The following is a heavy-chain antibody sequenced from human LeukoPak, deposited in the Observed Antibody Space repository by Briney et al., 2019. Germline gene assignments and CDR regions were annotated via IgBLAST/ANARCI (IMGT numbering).Heavy chain of an antibody. J-gene: IGHJ6*02. D-gene: IGHD6-19*01. CDR2: MNPNSGNT. CDR1: GFSSYD. Sequence: ASVKVSCKASGFSSYDINWVRQATGQGLVWMGWMNPNSGNTGYAQKFQGRVTMTRNTSISTAYMELNSLRSEDTAVYYCASEQWLKREGVYYYYGMAVWGQGTTVTVSS. V-gene: IGHV1-8*01. CDR3: ASEQWLKREGVYYYYGMAV.